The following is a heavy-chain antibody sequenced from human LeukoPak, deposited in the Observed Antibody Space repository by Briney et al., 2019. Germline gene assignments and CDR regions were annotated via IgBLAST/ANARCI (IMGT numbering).Heavy chain of an antibody. Sequence: GGSLRLSCAASGFTLSSYAMSWVRQAPGKGLEWVSATSSSDAGTYYAESVRGRFTISRDTSRSTLYLQMNSLRAEDAAVYYCAKAPVTSCRGAFCYPFDYWGQGTLVTVSS. CDR2: TSSSDAGT. D-gene: IGHD2-15*01. V-gene: IGHV3-23*01. CDR3: AKAPVTSCRGAFCYPFDY. J-gene: IGHJ4*02. CDR1: GFTLSSYA.